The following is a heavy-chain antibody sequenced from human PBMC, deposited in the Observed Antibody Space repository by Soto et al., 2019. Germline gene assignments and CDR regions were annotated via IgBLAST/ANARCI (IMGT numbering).Heavy chain of an antibody. CDR2: IWYDGSNK. J-gene: IGHJ4*02. CDR1: GFTFSSYG. Sequence: QVQLVESGGGVVQPGRSLRLSCAASGFTFSSYGMHWVRQAPGKGLEWVAVIWYDGSNKYYADSVKGRFTISRDNSKNTLYLQMNSLRAEDTAVYYCARADLYGDYFDGFDYWGQGTLVTVSS. V-gene: IGHV3-33*01. CDR3: ARADLYGDYFDGFDY. D-gene: IGHD4-17*01.